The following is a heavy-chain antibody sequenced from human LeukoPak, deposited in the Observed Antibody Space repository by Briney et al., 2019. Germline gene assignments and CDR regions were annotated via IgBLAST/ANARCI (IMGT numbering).Heavy chain of an antibody. CDR1: GFTFSSYA. J-gene: IGHJ3*02. V-gene: IGHV3-30*02. CDR3: AQVQGAFDN. CDR2: IHYDGSYK. Sequence: GGSLRLSCAASGFTFSSYAMSWVRQAPGKGLEWVAFIHYDGSYKYYADSVKGRFTISRDNSKQTLFLQMDNLTTEDTAVYYCAQVQGAFDNWGQGTMVTVSS.